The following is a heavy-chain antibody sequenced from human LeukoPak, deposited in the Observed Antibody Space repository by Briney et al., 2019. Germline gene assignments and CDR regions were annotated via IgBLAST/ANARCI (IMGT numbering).Heavy chain of an antibody. J-gene: IGHJ4*02. V-gene: IGHV4-61*01. Sequence: SETLSLTCTVSGGSISSGSHYWSWIRQPPGKGLEWIGYIYYSGSTNYNPSLKSRVTISVDTSKNQFSLKLSSVTAADTAVYYCAREYCSSTSCYVDYWGQGTLVTVSS. CDR1: GGSISSGSHY. CDR2: IYYSGST. D-gene: IGHD2-2*01. CDR3: AREYCSSTSCYVDY.